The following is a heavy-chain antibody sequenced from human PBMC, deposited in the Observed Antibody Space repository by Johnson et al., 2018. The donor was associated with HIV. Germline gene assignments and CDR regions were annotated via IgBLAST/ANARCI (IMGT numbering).Heavy chain of an antibody. Sequence: QVQLVESGGGVVQPGRSLRLSCAASGFTLSNYGIHWVRQAPGKGLEWVALISYDGSNTYYADSVKGRVTISRDNSKNTLYLQMNSLRAEDTAVYYCAKHPDAFDIWGQGTMVTVSS. V-gene: IGHV3-30*18. J-gene: IGHJ3*02. CDR1: GFTLSNYG. CDR2: ISYDGSNT. CDR3: AKHPDAFDI.